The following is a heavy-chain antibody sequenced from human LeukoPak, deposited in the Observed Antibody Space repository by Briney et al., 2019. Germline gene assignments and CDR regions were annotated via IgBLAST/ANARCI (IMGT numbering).Heavy chain of an antibody. CDR2: ISYDGSNK. CDR3: AREGDAGAYFDY. Sequence: GGSLRLSCAASGFTFSSYAMHWVRQAPGKGLEWVAVISYDGSNKYYADSVKGRFTISRDNSKNTLYLQMNSLRAEDTAVYYCAREGDAGAYFDYWGQGTLVTVSP. D-gene: IGHD1-14*01. J-gene: IGHJ4*02. CDR1: GFTFSSYA. V-gene: IGHV3-30-3*01.